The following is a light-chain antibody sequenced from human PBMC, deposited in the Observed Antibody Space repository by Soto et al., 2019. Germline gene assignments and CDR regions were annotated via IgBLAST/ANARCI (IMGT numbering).Light chain of an antibody. CDR1: SSNMGAGYD. CDR3: QSYDSSLSGYV. Sequence: QSLTSEAPAVSGAPSHRVTISCTGSSSNMGAGYDVHWYQQLPGTAPKLLISGNSNRPSGVPDRLSGSKSGTQASLAITGLQAEDEADYSCQSYDSSLSGYVFGTGTKVTVL. CDR2: GNS. V-gene: IGLV1-40*01. J-gene: IGLJ1*01.